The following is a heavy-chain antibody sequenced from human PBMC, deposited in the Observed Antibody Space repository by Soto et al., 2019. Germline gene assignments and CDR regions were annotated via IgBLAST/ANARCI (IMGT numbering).Heavy chain of an antibody. CDR3: ARWEQLVLGFDI. CDR2: INPNSGGT. J-gene: IGHJ3*02. CDR1: GYTFTGYY. Sequence: ASVKVSCKASGYTFTGYYIHWVRQAPGQGLEWMGWINPNSGGTNFAQKFQGRVTETRDTSISTAYMELTSLRSDDTAVYYCARWEQLVLGFDIWGQGTMVTVSS. V-gene: IGHV1-2*02. D-gene: IGHD6-6*01.